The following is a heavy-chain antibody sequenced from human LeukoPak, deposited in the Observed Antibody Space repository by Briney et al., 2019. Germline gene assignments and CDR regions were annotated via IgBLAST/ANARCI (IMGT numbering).Heavy chain of an antibody. Sequence: GGSLRLSCAASGFTVSRNYMSWVRQAPGKGLEWVSGISWNSGTIGYAGSVKGRFTISRDNAKNSLYLQMNSLRAEDTAVYYCARGLMRTDAFDIWGQGTMVTVSS. CDR1: GFTVSRNY. D-gene: IGHD3-16*01. V-gene: IGHV3-48*04. J-gene: IGHJ3*02. CDR3: ARGLMRTDAFDI. CDR2: ISWNSGTI.